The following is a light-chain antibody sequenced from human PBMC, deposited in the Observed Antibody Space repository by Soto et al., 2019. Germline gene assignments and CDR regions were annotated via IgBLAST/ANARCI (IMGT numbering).Light chain of an antibody. CDR2: GAS. CDR3: QQYSNWPLS. Sequence: EILMTQSPATLSVSPGERATLSCRANQDVNIYLAWYQQKHGQAPRLLISGASTSATGIPARFSGSGSGTEFTLTVSRLKSKDAAVYYWQQYSNWPLSFGGGTNVGIK. J-gene: IGKJ4*01. V-gene: IGKV3D-15*01. CDR1: QDVNIY.